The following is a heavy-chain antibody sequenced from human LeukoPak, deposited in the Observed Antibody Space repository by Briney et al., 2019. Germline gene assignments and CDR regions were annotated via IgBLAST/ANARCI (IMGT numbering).Heavy chain of an antibody. D-gene: IGHD6-13*01. V-gene: IGHV3-33*01. Sequence: GGSLSLSCAASGFTFRNYGMHWVRQAPGKGLEWVAVIWSDGSTKYYAESVQGRFTTSRDTSKNRLYLQMNSLRVEDTAVFYCARDTSSSWYYFDHWGQGTLVTVSS. CDR2: IWSDGSTK. CDR3: ARDTSSSWYYFDH. J-gene: IGHJ4*02. CDR1: GFTFRNYG.